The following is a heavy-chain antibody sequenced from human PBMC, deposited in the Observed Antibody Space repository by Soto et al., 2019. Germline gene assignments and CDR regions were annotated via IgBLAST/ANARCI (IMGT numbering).Heavy chain of an antibody. D-gene: IGHD6-19*01. CDR3: ARHSSGWYDAFDI. Sequence: GGSLRLSCAASGFTFSDSWMGWVRQAPGKGLEWVGRVLSKSDGGTTDYAAPVKGRFTISRDNAKNSLYLQMNSLRAEDTAVYYWARHSSGWYDAFDIWGQGTMVTVSS. J-gene: IGHJ3*02. V-gene: IGHV3-15*01. CDR2: VLSKSDGGTT. CDR1: GFTFSDSW.